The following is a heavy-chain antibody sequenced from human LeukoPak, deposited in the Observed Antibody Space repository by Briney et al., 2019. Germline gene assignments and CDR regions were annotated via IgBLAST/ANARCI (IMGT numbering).Heavy chain of an antibody. J-gene: IGHJ4*02. Sequence: GGSLRLSCAASGFTFSRYGMHWVRQAPGKGLEWVAFLQYDRSNKYYADSVKGRFTISRDNSKNTLYVQMNSLRAEDTAVYYCATDRGPDVVTTTLDYWGQGTLVTVSS. D-gene: IGHD5-12*01. CDR1: GFTFSRYG. V-gene: IGHV3-30*02. CDR3: ATDRGPDVVTTTLDY. CDR2: LQYDRSNK.